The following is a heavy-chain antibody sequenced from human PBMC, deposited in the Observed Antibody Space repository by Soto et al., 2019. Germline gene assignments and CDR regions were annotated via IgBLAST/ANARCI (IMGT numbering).Heavy chain of an antibody. CDR2: IYYSGST. D-gene: IGHD2-8*02. J-gene: IGHJ4*02. Sequence: SETLSLTCTVSGGSISSYYWSWIRQPPGKGLEWIGYIYYSGSTNYNPSLKSRVTISVDTSKNQFSLNLTSVTAADKAVYYYARQKFTGLFDYWRQGTLVTVSS. V-gene: IGHV4-59*08. CDR1: GGSISSYY. CDR3: ARQKFTGLFDY.